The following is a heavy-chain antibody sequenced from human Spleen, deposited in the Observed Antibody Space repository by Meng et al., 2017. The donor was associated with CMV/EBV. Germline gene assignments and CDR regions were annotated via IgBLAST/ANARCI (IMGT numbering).Heavy chain of an antibody. J-gene: IGHJ6*02. CDR2: INHSGST. V-gene: IGHV4-34*01. CDR1: GGSFSGYY. D-gene: IGHD3-3*01. Sequence: SETLSLTCTVSGGSFSGYYWSWIRQPPGKGLEWIGEINHSGSTNYNPSLKSRVTISVDTSKNQFSLKLSSVTAADTAVYYCARGRITIFGVVHMDVWGQGTTVTVSS. CDR3: ARGRITIFGVVHMDV.